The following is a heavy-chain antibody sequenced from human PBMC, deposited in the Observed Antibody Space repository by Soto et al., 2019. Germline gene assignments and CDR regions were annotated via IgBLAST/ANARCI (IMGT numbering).Heavy chain of an antibody. CDR3: AKDPPAPIAAPARGRWFDP. V-gene: IGHV3-9*01. J-gene: IGHJ5*02. CDR2: ISWNSGSI. Sequence: EVQLVESGGGLVQPGRSLRLSCAASGFTFDDYAMHWVRQAPGKGLEWVSGISWNSGSIGYADSVKGRFTISRDNAKNSLYLQMNSLRAEDTALYYCAKDPPAPIAAPARGRWFDPWGQGTLVTVSS. D-gene: IGHD6-13*01. CDR1: GFTFDDYA.